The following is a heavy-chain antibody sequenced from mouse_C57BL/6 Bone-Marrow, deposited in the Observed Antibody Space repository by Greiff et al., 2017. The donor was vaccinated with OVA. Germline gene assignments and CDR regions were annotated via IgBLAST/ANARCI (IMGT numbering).Heavy chain of an antibody. CDR3: ARGHYYGSSYGYFDV. Sequence: EVHLVESGPELVKPGASVKISCKASGYSFTGYYMNWVKQSPEKSLEWIGEINPSTGGTTYNQKFKAKATLTVDKSSSTAYMQLKSLTSEDSAVYYCARGHYYGSSYGYFDVWGTGTTVTVSS. CDR2: INPSTGGT. D-gene: IGHD1-1*01. CDR1: GYSFTGYY. J-gene: IGHJ1*03. V-gene: IGHV1-42*01.